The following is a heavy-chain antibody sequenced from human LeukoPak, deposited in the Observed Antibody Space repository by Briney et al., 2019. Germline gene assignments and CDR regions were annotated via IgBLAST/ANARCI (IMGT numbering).Heavy chain of an antibody. V-gene: IGHV3-21*01. CDR2: ISSSSSYI. J-gene: IGHJ4*02. CDR3: AGEYYYDSSGYYYVSSYFDY. Sequence: GGSLRLSCAASGFTFSSYSMNWVRQAPGKGLEWVSSISSSSSYIYYADSVKGRFTISRDNAKNSLYLQMSSLRAEDTAVYYCAGEYYYDSSGYYYVSSYFDYWGQGTLVTVSS. CDR1: GFTFSSYS. D-gene: IGHD3-22*01.